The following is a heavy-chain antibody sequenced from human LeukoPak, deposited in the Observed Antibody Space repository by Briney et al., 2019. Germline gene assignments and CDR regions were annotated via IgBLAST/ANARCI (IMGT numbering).Heavy chain of an antibody. V-gene: IGHV4-59*11. J-gene: IGHJ4*02. CDR2: IYYNGVT. CDR1: GGSISNHY. CDR3: ARVADYGSXSYPDX. Sequence: SETLSLTCVVSGGSISNHYWNWIRQSPGKGLEWIGHIYYNGVTNYNPSLKSRVTISVDTSKNHFSLNLRSVTAADTAVYYCARVADYGSXSYPDXWXXGTXVTVSS. D-gene: IGHD3-10*01.